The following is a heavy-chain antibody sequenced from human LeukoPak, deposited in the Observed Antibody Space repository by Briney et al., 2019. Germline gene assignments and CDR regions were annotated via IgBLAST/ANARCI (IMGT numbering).Heavy chain of an antibody. CDR3: ARGHVPASDAFDI. J-gene: IGHJ3*02. Sequence: SETLSLTCTVSGGSISSYYWSWIRQPPGKGLEWIGCIYYSGSTNYNPSLKSRVTISVDTSKNQFSLKLSSVTAADTAVYYCARGHVPASDAFDIWGQGTMVTVSS. CDR2: IYYSGST. CDR1: GGSISSYY. V-gene: IGHV4-59*01. D-gene: IGHD2-2*01.